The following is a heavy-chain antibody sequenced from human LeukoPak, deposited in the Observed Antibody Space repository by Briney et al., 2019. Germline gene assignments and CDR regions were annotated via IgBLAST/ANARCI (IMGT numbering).Heavy chain of an antibody. CDR3: ARDPNGDYIGAFEI. D-gene: IGHD4-17*01. V-gene: IGHV3-21*04. CDR1: GFTFSSYS. J-gene: IGHJ3*02. Sequence: PGGSLRLSCAASGFTFSSYSMNWVRQAPGKGLGWVSSISSSSSYIYYADSVKGRFTISRDNAKNSLYLQMSSLRAEDTAVYYCARDPNGDYIGAFEIWGQGTMVTVSS. CDR2: ISSSSSYI.